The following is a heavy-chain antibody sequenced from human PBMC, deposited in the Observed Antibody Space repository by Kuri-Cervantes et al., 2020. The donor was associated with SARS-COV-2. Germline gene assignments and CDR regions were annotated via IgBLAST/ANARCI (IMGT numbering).Heavy chain of an antibody. CDR2: INHSGST. J-gene: IGHJ4*02. CDR3: AKGTRERD. D-gene: IGHD2-15*01. CDR1: GGSFSGYY. Sequence: SETLSLTCAAYGGSFSGYYWSWIRQPPGKGLEWIGEINHSGSTNYNPSLKSRVTISVDTSKNQFSLKLSSVTAADTAVYYCAKGTRERDWGQGTLVTVSS. V-gene: IGHV4-34*01.